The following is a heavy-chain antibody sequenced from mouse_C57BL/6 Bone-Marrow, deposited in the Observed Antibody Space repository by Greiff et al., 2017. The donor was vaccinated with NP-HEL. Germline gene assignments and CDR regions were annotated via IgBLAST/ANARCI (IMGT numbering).Heavy chain of an antibody. D-gene: IGHD1-1*01. CDR1: GYSFTGYY. J-gene: IGHJ3*01. CDR3: ARIYYYGSSYGWFAY. CDR2: INPSTGGT. V-gene: IGHV1-42*01. Sequence: EVQLVESGPELVKPGASVKISCKASGYSFTGYYMNWVKQSPEKSLEWIGEINPSTGGTTYNQKFKAKATLTVDKSSSTAYMQLKSLTSEDSAVYYCARIYYYGSSYGWFAYWGQGTLVTVSA.